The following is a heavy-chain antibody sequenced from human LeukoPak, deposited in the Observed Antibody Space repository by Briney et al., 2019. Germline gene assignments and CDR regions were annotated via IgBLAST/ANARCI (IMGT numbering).Heavy chain of an antibody. Sequence: SETLSLTCAVYGGSFSGYYWSWIRQPPGKGLEWIGEINHSGSTNYNPSLKSRVTISVDTSKNQFSLKLSSVTAADTAVYYCARSTGIWFGELLPLWGQGTLVTVSS. D-gene: IGHD3-10*01. CDR3: ARSTGIWFGELLPL. CDR2: INHSGST. V-gene: IGHV4-34*01. CDR1: GGSFSGYY. J-gene: IGHJ4*02.